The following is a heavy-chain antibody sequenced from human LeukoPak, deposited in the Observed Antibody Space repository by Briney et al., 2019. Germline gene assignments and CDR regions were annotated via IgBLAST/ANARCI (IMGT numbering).Heavy chain of an antibody. J-gene: IGHJ4*02. CDR3: AKDGAWLRFDD. V-gene: IGHV3-23*01. D-gene: IGHD5-12*01. CDR1: GFPFSSHG. Sequence: PGRSLRLSCAGSGFPFSSHGMNWVRQAPGKGLEWVSGISPGGPTYYADSVKGRFSISRDDSKNTLYLQMKNLRAEDTAVYYCAKDGAWLRFDDWGQGILVSVSS. CDR2: ISPGGPT.